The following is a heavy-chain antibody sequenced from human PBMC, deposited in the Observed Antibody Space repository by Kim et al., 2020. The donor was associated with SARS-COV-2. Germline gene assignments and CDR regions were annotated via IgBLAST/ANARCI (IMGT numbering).Heavy chain of an antibody. V-gene: IGHV3-21*04. CDR2: ISSSSSYI. Sequence: GGSLRLSCAASGFTFSSYSMNWVRQAPGKGLEWVSSISSSSSYIYYADSVKGRFTISRDNAKNSLYLQMNSLRAEDTAVYYCARLSSGYDLDYYYYGMDVWGQGTTVTVSS. CDR1: GFTFSSYS. CDR3: ARLSSGYDLDYYYYGMDV. J-gene: IGHJ6*02. D-gene: IGHD5-12*01.